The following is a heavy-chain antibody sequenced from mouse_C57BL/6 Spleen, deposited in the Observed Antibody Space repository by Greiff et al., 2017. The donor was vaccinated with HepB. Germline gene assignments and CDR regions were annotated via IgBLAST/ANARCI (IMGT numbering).Heavy chain of an antibody. J-gene: IGHJ4*01. CDR2: IHPNSGST. D-gene: IGHD6-2*01. V-gene: IGHV1-64*01. CDR1: GYTFTSYW. Sequence: QVQLKQPGAELVKPGASVKLSCKASGYTFTSYWMHWVKQRPGQGLEWIGMIHPNSGSTNYNEKFKSKATLTVDKSSSTAYMQLSSLTSEDSAVYYCAYSLPYAMDYWGQGTSVTVSS. CDR3: AYSLPYAMDY.